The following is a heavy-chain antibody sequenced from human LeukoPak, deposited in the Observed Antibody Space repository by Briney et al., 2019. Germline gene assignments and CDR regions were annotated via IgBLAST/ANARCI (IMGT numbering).Heavy chain of an antibody. J-gene: IGHJ6*02. V-gene: IGHV3-23*01. D-gene: IGHD2-2*01. CDR3: VKDTNSGYYYYGMDV. Sequence: GGSLRLSCAASGFTFSSYAMSWVRQAPGKGLEWVSAISGSGGNTYFADSVKGRFTISRDNSKNTLYLQMSSLRAEDTAVYYCVKDTNSGYYYYGMDVWGQGTTVTVSS. CDR1: GFTFSSYA. CDR2: ISGSGGNT.